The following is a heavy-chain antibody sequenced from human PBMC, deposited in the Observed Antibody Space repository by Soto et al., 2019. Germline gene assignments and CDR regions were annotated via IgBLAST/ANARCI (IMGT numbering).Heavy chain of an antibody. V-gene: IGHV1-18*01. J-gene: IGHJ4*02. D-gene: IGHD4-17*01. CDR3: ARDDPPTHY. CDR1: GYTFTSYF. CDR2: ISAYNGNT. Sequence: QVQLVQSGAEVKKPGASVKVSCKASGYTFTSYFISWVRQAPGQGLEWMGWISAYNGNTNYAQKLQGRVTMTTDTDTSTASMELRSLRSDETAMYYSARDDPPTHYWGQGTLVNVAS.